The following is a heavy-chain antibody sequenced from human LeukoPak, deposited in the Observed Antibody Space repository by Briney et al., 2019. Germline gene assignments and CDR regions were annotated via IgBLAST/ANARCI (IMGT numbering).Heavy chain of an antibody. CDR1: GYTFTGYY. CDR3: ARDYCSSTSCLVDWFDP. D-gene: IGHD2-2*01. V-gene: IGHV1-2*02. Sequence: ASVKVSCKASGYTFTGYYMHWVRQAPGQGLEWMGWIKPNSGGTNYAQKFQGRVTMTRDTSINTAYMELSRLRSDDTAVYYCARDYCSSTSCLVDWFDPWGQGTLVTVSS. CDR2: IKPNSGGT. J-gene: IGHJ5*02.